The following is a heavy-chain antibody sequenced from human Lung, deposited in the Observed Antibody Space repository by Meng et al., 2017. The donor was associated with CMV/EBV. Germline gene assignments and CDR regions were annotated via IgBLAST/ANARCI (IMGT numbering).Heavy chain of an antibody. CDR3: ARDPVVRKAYSAY. V-gene: IGHV1-18*01. CDR2: ISAYSGNT. Sequence: ASVKVSCKGSGYIFSNYGFSWVRQAPGQGPEWMGWISAYSGNTNYAQKFQGRLTLTTDVSTSTAYMELGGLTFDDTAVYYCARDPVVRKAYSAYWGKGTPVTVSS. J-gene: IGHJ4*02. D-gene: IGHD3-10*01. CDR1: GYIFSNYG.